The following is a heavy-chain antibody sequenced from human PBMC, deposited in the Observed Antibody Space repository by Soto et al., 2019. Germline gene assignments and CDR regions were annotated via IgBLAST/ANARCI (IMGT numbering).Heavy chain of an antibody. CDR1: GFTSSAYA. CDR3: AKELLRLGESLERYFDY. D-gene: IGHD3-10*01. V-gene: IGHV3-23*01. Sequence: GGSLRLSCAASGFTSSAYAMSWVRQAPGKGLEWVSAISGSGTSRYYADSAKGRFTISRDNSKNTLFLQLNSLRAEDTAVYYCAKELLRLGESLERYFDYWGQGTPVTVSS. CDR2: ISGSGTSR. J-gene: IGHJ4*02.